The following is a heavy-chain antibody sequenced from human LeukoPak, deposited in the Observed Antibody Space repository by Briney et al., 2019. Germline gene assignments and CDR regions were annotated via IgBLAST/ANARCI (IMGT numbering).Heavy chain of an antibody. CDR1: GFTFSSYS. V-gene: IGHV3-21*04. CDR3: AKGNSSSWYCNFDY. D-gene: IGHD6-13*01. J-gene: IGHJ4*02. Sequence: GGSLRLSCAASGFTFSSYSMNWVRQAPGKGLEWVSSISSSSSYIYYADSVKGRFTISRDNAKNSLYLQMNSLRAEDTALYYCAKGNSSSWYCNFDYWGQGTLVTVSS. CDR2: ISSSSSYI.